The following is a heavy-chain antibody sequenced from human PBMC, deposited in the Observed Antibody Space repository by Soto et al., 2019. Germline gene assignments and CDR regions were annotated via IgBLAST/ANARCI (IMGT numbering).Heavy chain of an antibody. V-gene: IGHV3-30-3*01. Sequence: GGPLRLSFAASDLPFSSYALHWFRRAPGKVRERVGEITYDGSNIYHADSENRQFTTSKDNSKNTLDQQMNSPRAEDTAVYYCARDRYYDSSGSYYFDYWGQGTLVTVSS. CDR3: ARDRYYDSSGSYYFDY. D-gene: IGHD3-22*01. J-gene: IGHJ4*02. CDR2: ITYDGSNI. CDR1: DLPFSSYA.